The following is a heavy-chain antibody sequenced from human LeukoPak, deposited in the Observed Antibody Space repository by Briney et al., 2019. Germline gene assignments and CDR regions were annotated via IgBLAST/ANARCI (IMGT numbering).Heavy chain of an antibody. CDR2: INSDGSTT. Sequence: GGSLRLSCAASGSTFSSYWMHWVRQAPGKGLVWVSRINSDGSTTSYADSVKGRFTISRDNAKNTLYLQVNSLRAEDTAVYYCAREYRDAYDIWGQGTMLTVSS. J-gene: IGHJ3*02. D-gene: IGHD3-16*02. CDR1: GSTFSSYW. V-gene: IGHV3-74*01. CDR3: AREYRDAYDI.